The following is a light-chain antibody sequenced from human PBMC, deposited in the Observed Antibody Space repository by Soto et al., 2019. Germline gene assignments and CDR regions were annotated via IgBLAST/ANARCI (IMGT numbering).Light chain of an antibody. Sequence: EIVLTQSPATLSLSPGERATLSCRASQSVGTCLAWYQQKSGQAPRLLFYESSNRATFIPARFSASGSGTDFTLTISGLEPEDFAVYYCQQRGVWPLTFGGGTKVEIK. V-gene: IGKV3-11*01. CDR1: QSVGTC. CDR2: ESS. CDR3: QQRGVWPLT. J-gene: IGKJ4*01.